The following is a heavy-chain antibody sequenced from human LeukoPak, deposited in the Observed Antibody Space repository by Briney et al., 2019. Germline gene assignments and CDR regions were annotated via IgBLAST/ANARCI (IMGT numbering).Heavy chain of an antibody. Sequence: GASVKVSCKASGYTFTSYGISWVRQAPGQGLEWMGWISAYNGNTNYAQKLQGRVTMTTDTSTSTVYMELRSLRSDDTAVYYCARGIAVAGGYYYYYMDVWGKGTTVTVSS. D-gene: IGHD6-19*01. CDR1: GYTFTSYG. J-gene: IGHJ6*03. CDR2: ISAYNGNT. CDR3: ARGIAVAGGYYYYYMDV. V-gene: IGHV1-18*01.